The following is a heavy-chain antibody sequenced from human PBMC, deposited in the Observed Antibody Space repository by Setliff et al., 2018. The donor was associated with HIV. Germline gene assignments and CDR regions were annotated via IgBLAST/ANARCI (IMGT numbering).Heavy chain of an antibody. J-gene: IGHJ4*01. CDR1: GYTFDAKY. V-gene: IGHV1-2*02. D-gene: IGHD3-16*01. CDR2: INPNSGGT. Sequence: GASVKVSCKTSGYTFDAKYIHWARQAPGQGLEWMGWINPNSGGTNYARKFQGRFTMTTDPSTSTAYMELSRLRSDDTAVYYCARGALGGDYAGALDFWGQGTPVTVSS. CDR3: ARGALGGDYAGALDF.